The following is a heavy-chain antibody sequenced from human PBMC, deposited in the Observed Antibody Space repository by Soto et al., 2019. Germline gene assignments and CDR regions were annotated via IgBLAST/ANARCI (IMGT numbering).Heavy chain of an antibody. CDR2: IYYSGST. CDR3: AGTTNNWFDP. CDR1: GASISSGDYY. Sequence: TLSLTGPVSGASISSGDYYWSWIRQPPGKGLEWIGYIYYSGSTYYNPSLKSRVTISVDTSKNQFSLKLSSVTAADTAVYYCAGTTNNWFDPWGQGTLVTVYS. D-gene: IGHD3-3*01. V-gene: IGHV4-30-4*01. J-gene: IGHJ5*02.